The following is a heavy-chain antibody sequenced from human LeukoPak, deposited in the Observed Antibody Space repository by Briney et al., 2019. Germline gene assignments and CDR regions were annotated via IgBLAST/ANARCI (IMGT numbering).Heavy chain of an antibody. V-gene: IGHV3-30*18. Sequence: GRSLRLSCAASGFTFSSYGMHWVRQAPGKELEWVAVISYDGSNKYYADSVKGRFTISRDNSKNTLYLQMNSLRAEDTAVYYCAKDHTYYYGSGTLGAFDIWGQGTMVTVSS. J-gene: IGHJ3*02. CDR1: GFTFSSYG. CDR2: ISYDGSNK. D-gene: IGHD3-10*01. CDR3: AKDHTYYYGSGTLGAFDI.